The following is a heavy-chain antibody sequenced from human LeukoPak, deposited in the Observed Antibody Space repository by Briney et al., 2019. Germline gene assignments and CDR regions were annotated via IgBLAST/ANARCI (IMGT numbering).Heavy chain of an antibody. CDR3: ARGYDSSGYMGY. CDR1: GGTFSSYA. D-gene: IGHD3-22*01. J-gene: IGHJ4*02. V-gene: IGHV1-69*13. Sequence: SVKVSCKASGGTFSSYAISWVRQAPGQGLEWMGGIIPIFGTANYAQKFQGRVTITADESTSTAYMELRSLRSDDTAVYYCARGYDSSGYMGYWGQGTLVTVSS. CDR2: IIPIFGTA.